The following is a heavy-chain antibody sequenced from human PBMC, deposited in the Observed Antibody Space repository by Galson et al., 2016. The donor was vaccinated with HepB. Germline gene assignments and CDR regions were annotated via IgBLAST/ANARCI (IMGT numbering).Heavy chain of an antibody. CDR1: GLSVSSNY. J-gene: IGHJ6*02. D-gene: IGHD3-9*01. V-gene: IGHV3-53*01. Sequence: SLRLSCAASGLSVSSNYMTWVRQAPGKGLMWVSVIYTSYTYYTDPVKGRFTISRDISKNTLYLQMNSLRAEDTAVYYCASTAGLDSLDVWGQGTTVTVSS. CDR2: IYTSYT. CDR3: ASTAGLDSLDV.